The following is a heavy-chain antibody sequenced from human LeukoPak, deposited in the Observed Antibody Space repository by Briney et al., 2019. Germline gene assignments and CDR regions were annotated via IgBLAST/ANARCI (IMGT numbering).Heavy chain of an antibody. CDR3: ARVDSSGWYRFDY. D-gene: IGHD6-19*01. V-gene: IGHV4-59*01. CDR2: IYHSGTI. J-gene: IGHJ4*02. Sequence: SETLSLTCTVSGASMSSDYWSWIRQPPGKGLEWIGYIYHSGTIHYSPSLESRVTISIDTSKNQFSLKLRSVTAADTAVYYCARVDSSGWYRFDYWGQGTLVTVSS. CDR1: GASMSSDY.